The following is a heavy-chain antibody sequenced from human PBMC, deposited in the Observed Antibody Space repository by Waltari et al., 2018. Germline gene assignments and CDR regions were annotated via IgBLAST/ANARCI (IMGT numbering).Heavy chain of an antibody. V-gene: IGHV1-2*02. CDR1: GYTFTGYY. Sequence: QVQLVQSGAEVKKPGASVKVSCKASGYTFTGYYMHWVRQAPGQGLEWMGGSNPNSGGTNYAQKFQGRVTMTRDTSISTAYMELSRLRSDDTAVYYCARGMMAARPTSPLFDPWGQGTLVTVSS. D-gene: IGHD6-6*01. CDR3: ARGMMAARPTSPLFDP. CDR2: SNPNSGGT. J-gene: IGHJ5*02.